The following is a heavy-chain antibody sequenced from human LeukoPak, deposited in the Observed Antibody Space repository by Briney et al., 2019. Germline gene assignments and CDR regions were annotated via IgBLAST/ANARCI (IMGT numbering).Heavy chain of an antibody. Sequence: SETLSLTCNVSGVPINSYYWSWIRQPPGKGLEWIGYIVHSGNTNYNPSLKSRVTISVDTSKSHFSLKLTSVTAADTAVYYCARDGSYGSGSYLGYWGQGTLVTVSS. CDR2: IVHSGNT. CDR3: ARDGSYGSGSYLGY. J-gene: IGHJ4*02. D-gene: IGHD3-10*01. CDR1: GVPINSYY. V-gene: IGHV4-59*01.